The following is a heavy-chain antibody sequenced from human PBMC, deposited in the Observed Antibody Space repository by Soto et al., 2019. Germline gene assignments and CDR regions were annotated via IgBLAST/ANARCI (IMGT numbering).Heavy chain of an antibody. J-gene: IGHJ5*02. V-gene: IGHV3-30*18. CDR3: AKDWGGSGWYNWFDP. Sequence: QVHLVESGGGLVQPGTSLRLSCEALGFTISSHGMHWVRQAPGKGLEWVAMMSHDGTAEYYLDSVKGRFTVSRDISKNTLHLQMDSLRPEDTAMYYCAKDWGGSGWYNWFDPWGQGTLVTVSS. D-gene: IGHD6-19*01. CDR1: GFTISSHG. CDR2: MSHDGTAE.